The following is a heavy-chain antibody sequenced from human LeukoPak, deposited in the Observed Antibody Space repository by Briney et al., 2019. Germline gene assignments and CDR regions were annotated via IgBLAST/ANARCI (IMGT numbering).Heavy chain of an antibody. D-gene: IGHD3-22*01. Sequence: GGSLRLSCAASGFTFSNYWINWVRQAPGKGLEWVANIKQDGSETYCVDSVKGRFTISRDNAKNSLYLQMNSLRAEDTAVYYCASGGYYYDSSGYYWDDYWGQGTLVTVSS. CDR2: IKQDGSET. V-gene: IGHV3-7*01. J-gene: IGHJ4*02. CDR1: GFTFSNYW. CDR3: ASGGYYYDSSGYYWDDY.